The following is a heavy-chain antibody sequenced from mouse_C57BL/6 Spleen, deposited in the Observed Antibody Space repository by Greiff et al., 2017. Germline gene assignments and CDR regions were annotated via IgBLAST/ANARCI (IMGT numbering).Heavy chain of an antibody. J-gene: IGHJ1*03. V-gene: IGHV1-59*01. CDR1: GYTFTSYW. CDR2: IDPSDSYT. Sequence: QVQLQQPGAELVRPGTSVKLSCKASGYTFTSYWMHWVKQRPGQGLEWIGVIDPSDSYTNYNQKFKGKATLTVDTSSSTAYMQLSSLTSEDSAVYYCASFYYGSSYWYCDVWGTGTTVTVSS. D-gene: IGHD1-1*01. CDR3: ASFYYGSSYWYCDV.